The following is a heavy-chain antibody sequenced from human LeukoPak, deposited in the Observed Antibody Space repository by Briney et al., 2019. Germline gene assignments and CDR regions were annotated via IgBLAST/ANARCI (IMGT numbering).Heavy chain of an antibody. CDR2: IRYDGSNK. Sequence: PGGSLRLSCAASGFTFSSYGMDWVRQAPGKGLEWVSFIRYDGSNKYYADSVKGRFTISRDDSKNTLYLQMNSLRAEDTAVYYCARDLSRFTSVDRPYDYWGQGTLVTVSS. CDR1: GFTFSSYG. D-gene: IGHD2/OR15-2a*01. CDR3: ARDLSRFTSVDRPYDY. J-gene: IGHJ4*02. V-gene: IGHV3-30*02.